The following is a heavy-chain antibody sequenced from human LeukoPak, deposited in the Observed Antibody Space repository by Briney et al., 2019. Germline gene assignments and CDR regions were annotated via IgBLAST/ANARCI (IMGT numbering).Heavy chain of an antibody. CDR3: AIHAGTLMGSFDY. D-gene: IGHD1-7*01. V-gene: IGHV1-24*01. Sequence: ASVEVSCKVSGYTLTELSMHWVRQAPGKGLEWMGGFDPEDGETIYAQKFQGRVTMTEDTSTDTAYMELSSLRSEDTAVYYCAIHAGTLMGSFDYWGQGTLVTVSS. J-gene: IGHJ4*02. CDR2: FDPEDGET. CDR1: GYTLTELS.